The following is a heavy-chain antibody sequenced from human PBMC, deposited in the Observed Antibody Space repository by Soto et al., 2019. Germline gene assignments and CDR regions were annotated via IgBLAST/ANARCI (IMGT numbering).Heavy chain of an antibody. V-gene: IGHV4-39*01. D-gene: IGHD4-17*01. Sequence: SETLSLTCTVSGGSISSSSYYWGWIRQPPGKGLEWIGSIYYSGSTYYNPSLKSRVTISVDTSKNQFSLKLSSVTAADTAVYYCARHAVNTVTTLDYWGQGTLVTVSS. CDR2: IYYSGST. CDR3: ARHAVNTVTTLDY. CDR1: GGSISSSSYY. J-gene: IGHJ4*02.